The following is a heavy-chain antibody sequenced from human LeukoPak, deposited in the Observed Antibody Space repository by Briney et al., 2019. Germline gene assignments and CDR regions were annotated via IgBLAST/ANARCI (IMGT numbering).Heavy chain of an antibody. CDR2: ITPNSGGT. J-gene: IGHJ4*02. CDR1: GYTFTGYY. V-gene: IGHV1-2*02. D-gene: IGHD1-26*01. Sequence: ASVKVSCKASGYTFTGYYMHWVRQAPGQGPEWMGWITPNSGGTNYAQKFQGRVTMIRDTAISTAYMELSRLRSDDTVVYYCAREVFGATMIDYWGQGTLVTVSS. CDR3: AREVFGATMIDY.